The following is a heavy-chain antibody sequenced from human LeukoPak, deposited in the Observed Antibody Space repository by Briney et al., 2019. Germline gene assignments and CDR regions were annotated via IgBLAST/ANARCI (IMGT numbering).Heavy chain of an antibody. CDR2: ISSSSSAI. J-gene: IGHJ3*02. CDR1: GFTFSSYT. Sequence: PGGSLRLSCAASGFTFSSYTMNWVRQAPGKGLEWVSSISSSSSAIYYAASVKGRFTISRDNAKNSLYLQMNSLRDEDTAVYYCARAYRGYYGSGSYYNDAFDIWGQGTMVTVSS. CDR3: ARAYRGYYGSGSYYNDAFDI. D-gene: IGHD3-10*01. V-gene: IGHV3-48*02.